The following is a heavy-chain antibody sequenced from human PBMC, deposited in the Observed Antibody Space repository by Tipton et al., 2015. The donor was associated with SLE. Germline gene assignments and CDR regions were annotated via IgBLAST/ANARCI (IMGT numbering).Heavy chain of an antibody. CDR1: GGSIGSSSYY. J-gene: IGHJ3*02. CDR2: FYYSENT. V-gene: IGHV4-39*01. CDR3: ARHGAYYDFWSGYPSAFDI. D-gene: IGHD3-3*01. Sequence: TLSLTCTVSGGSIGSSSYYWGWIRQPPGKGLEWVGSFYYSENTYYNPSLKSRVTISVDTSKNQFSLKLSSVTAADTAVYYCARHGAYYDFWSGYPSAFDIWGQGTMVTVSS.